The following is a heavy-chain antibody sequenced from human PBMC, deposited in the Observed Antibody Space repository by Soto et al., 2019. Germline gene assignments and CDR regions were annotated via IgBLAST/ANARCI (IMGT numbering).Heavy chain of an antibody. J-gene: IGHJ4*02. CDR3: ARVEGSSYYFRLDC. CDR2: IYYSGSS. D-gene: IGHD1-26*01. CDR1: GGSISSGSYH. Sequence: QVQLQESGPGLVKPSQTLSLTCTVSGGSISSGSYHWSWIRQHPGKGLEWIGNIYYSGSSYYNPYLKSRAIISIDTSKDEFALRLGSVTAADTAVYYCARVEGSSYYFRLDCWGRGTLVTVSS. V-gene: IGHV4-31*03.